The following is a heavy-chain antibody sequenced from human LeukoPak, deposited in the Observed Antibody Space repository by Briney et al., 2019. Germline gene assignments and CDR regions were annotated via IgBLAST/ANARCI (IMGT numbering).Heavy chain of an antibody. CDR3: ARTRPSFEGLDY. CDR1: GFTFSTYA. Sequence: PGGSLRLSCAASGFTFSTYAMSWVRQAPGEGREWGSGISGSGGSTYYADSVKGRVTISRDTTKNPLYLQMHSLRAEATAVYYCARTRPSFEGLDYWGQGTLVTVSS. J-gene: IGHJ4*02. V-gene: IGHV3-23*01. CDR2: ISGSGGST.